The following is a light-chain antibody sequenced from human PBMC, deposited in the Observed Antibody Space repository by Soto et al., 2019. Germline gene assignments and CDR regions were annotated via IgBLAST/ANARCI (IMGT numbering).Light chain of an antibody. CDR3: SSYTSSSSLVV. CDR1: SSDVGAYKY. J-gene: IGLJ2*01. V-gene: IGLV2-14*01. Sequence: QSGLTQPASVSGSPGQSITISCSGTSSDVGAYKYVSWYQQHPGKAPKLMIYEVSNRPSGVSNRFSGSKSGNTASLTISGLQAEDEADYYCSSYTSSSSLVVFGGGTKVTVL. CDR2: EVS.